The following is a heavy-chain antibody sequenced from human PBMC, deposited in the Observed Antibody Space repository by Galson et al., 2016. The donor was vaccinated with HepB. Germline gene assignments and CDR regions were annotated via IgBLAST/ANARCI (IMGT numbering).Heavy chain of an antibody. Sequence: SETLSLTCAVYGGSFSGYYWSWTRQPPGKGLEWIGYIYYSGSTHYTYYNPSLKNRVTIFVDTSNNQFSLRLSSVTAADTATYYCARQFNNRAYPRAADYWGQGTLVTVSS. D-gene: IGHD1/OR15-1a*01. CDR2: IYYSGSTHYT. CDR3: ARQFNNRAYPRAADY. V-gene: IGHV4-34*01. J-gene: IGHJ4*02. CDR1: GGSFSGYY.